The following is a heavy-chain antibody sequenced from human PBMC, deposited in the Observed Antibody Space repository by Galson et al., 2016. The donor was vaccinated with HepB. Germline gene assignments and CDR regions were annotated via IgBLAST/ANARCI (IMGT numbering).Heavy chain of an antibody. J-gene: IGHJ3*02. CDR3: TTGLENSLQFDAFDI. V-gene: IGHV3-15*01. D-gene: IGHD5-24*01. CDR2: IKSKTDGVTT. CDR1: GFTFINAW. Sequence: SLRLSCAASGFTFINAWMTWVRQAPGKVLEWVGRIKSKTDGVTTDYGAPVRGRFTISRGDSKNTVSLQMNRLTSEDTTLHYCTTGLENSLQFDAFDIWGQRTMVTVSS.